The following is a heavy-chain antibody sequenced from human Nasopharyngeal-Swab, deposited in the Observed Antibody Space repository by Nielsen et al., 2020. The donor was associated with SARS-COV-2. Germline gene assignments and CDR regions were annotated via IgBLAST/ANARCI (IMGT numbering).Heavy chain of an antibody. CDR2: INHSGST. J-gene: IGHJ5*02. Sequence: WIRQPPGKGLEWIGEINHSGSTNYNPSLKSRVTISVDTSKNQFSLKLSSVTAADTAVYYCVRGAHSSSSGVGNWFDPWGQGTPVTVSS. V-gene: IGHV4-34*01. CDR3: VRGAHSSSSGVGNWFDP. D-gene: IGHD6-6*01.